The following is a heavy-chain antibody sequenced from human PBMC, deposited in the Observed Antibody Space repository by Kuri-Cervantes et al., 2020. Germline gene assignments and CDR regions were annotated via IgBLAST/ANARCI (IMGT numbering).Heavy chain of an antibody. CDR1: GGSISSYY. D-gene: IGHD1-26*01. V-gene: IGHV4-39*01. Sequence: SETLSLTCTVSGGSISSYYWSWIRQPPGKGLEWIGTIYHSGNTYYNPSLKSRVTLSVDTSKNQFSLNLSSVTAADTAVYFCARHPAGSSFDYWGQGTLVTVSS. CDR2: IYHSGNT. CDR3: ARHPAGSSFDY. J-gene: IGHJ4*02.